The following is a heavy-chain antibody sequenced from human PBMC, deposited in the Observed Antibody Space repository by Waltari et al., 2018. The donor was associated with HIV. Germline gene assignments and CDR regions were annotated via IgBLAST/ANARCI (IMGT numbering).Heavy chain of an antibody. CDR1: GGSFSGYY. D-gene: IGHD3-22*01. CDR2: INHSGST. Sequence: QVQLQQWGAGLLKPSETLSLTRAVDGGSFSGYYSSWSRQPTGKGLEWIGEINHSGSTNYNPSLKSRVTISVDTSKNQFSLKLSSVTAADTAVYYCARYNYYDSSGPGSFQHWGQGTLVTVSS. CDR3: ARYNYYDSSGPGSFQH. J-gene: IGHJ1*01. V-gene: IGHV4-34*01.